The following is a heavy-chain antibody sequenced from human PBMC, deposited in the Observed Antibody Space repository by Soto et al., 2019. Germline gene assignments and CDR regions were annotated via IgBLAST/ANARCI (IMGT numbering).Heavy chain of an antibody. CDR1: GGSISSGGYY. D-gene: IGHD1-26*01. Sequence: SETLSLTCTVSGGSISSGGYYWSWIRQHPGKGLEWIGYIYYSGSTYYNPSLKSRVTISVDTSKNQFSLKLSSVTAADTAVYYCARGWEGYYYYGMDVWGQGTTVTVS. CDR3: ARGWEGYYYYGMDV. CDR2: IYYSGST. J-gene: IGHJ6*02. V-gene: IGHV4-31*03.